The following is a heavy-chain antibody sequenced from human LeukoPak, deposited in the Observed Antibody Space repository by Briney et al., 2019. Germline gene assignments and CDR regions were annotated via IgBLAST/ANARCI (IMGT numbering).Heavy chain of an antibody. V-gene: IGHV3-73*01. CDR3: AKEGPHRGSYYLDFDY. J-gene: IGHJ4*02. CDR1: GFTFSGSA. D-gene: IGHD1-26*01. CDR2: IRSKANSYAT. Sequence: GGSLRLSCAASGFTFSGSAMHWVRQASGKGLEWVGRIRSKANSYATAYAASVKGRFTISRDDSKNTAYLQMNSLRADDTAVYYCAKEGPHRGSYYLDFDYWGLGTLVTVSA.